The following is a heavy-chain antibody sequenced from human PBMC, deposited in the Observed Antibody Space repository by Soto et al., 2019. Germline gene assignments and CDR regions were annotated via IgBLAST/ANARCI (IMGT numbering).Heavy chain of an antibody. Sequence: PSETLSLTCTVSGGSISSYYWSWIRQPPGKGLEWIGYIYYSGSTNYNPSLKSRVTISVDTSKNQFSLRAEDTAVFYCAKERSSGWSFDYWGQGTLVTVSS. CDR3: AKERSSGWSFDY. J-gene: IGHJ4*02. CDR2: IYYSGST. CDR1: GGSISSYY. V-gene: IGHV4-59*12. D-gene: IGHD6-19*01.